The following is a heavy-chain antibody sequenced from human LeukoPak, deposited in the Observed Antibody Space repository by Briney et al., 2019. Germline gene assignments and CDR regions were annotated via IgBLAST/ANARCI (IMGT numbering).Heavy chain of an antibody. V-gene: IGHV3-30*01. CDR3: ARDSSAYCGGDCYFDY. J-gene: IGHJ4*02. Sequence: GRSLRLSCAASGFTFSSYAMPWVRQAPGKGLEWVAVISYDGSNKYYADSVKGRFTISRDNSKNTLYLQMNSLRAEDTAVYYCARDSSAYCGGDCYFDYWGQGTLVTVSS. D-gene: IGHD2-21*02. CDR2: ISYDGSNK. CDR1: GFTFSSYA.